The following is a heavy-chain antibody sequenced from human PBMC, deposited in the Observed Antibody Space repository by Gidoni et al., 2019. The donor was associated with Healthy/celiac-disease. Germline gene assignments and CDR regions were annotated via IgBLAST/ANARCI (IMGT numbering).Heavy chain of an antibody. CDR2: ISWNSGSI. Sequence: EVQLVESGVGLVQPGRSLRLSCAASGFTFDDYAMHWVRQAPGKGLEWVSGISWNSGSIGYADSVKGRFTISRDNAKNSLYLQMNSLRAEDTALYYCAKGSGVVVPAATDYWGQGTLVTVSS. CDR1: GFTFDDYA. V-gene: IGHV3-9*01. J-gene: IGHJ4*02. D-gene: IGHD2-2*01. CDR3: AKGSGVVVPAATDY.